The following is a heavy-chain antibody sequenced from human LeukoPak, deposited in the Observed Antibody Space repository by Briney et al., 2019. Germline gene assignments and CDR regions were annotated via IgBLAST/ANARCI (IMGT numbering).Heavy chain of an antibody. J-gene: IGHJ4*02. CDR2: IYYSGST. D-gene: IGHD3-10*01. CDR1: GYSINSGYY. V-gene: IGHV4-38-2*02. CDR3: ARLPITMVRGVMVDY. Sequence: PSETLSLTCSVSGYSINSGYYWGWIRQPPGKGLEWIGSIYYSGSTYYNPSLKSRVTISVDTSKNQFSLKLSSVTAADTAVYYCARLPITMVRGVMVDYWGQGTLVTVSS.